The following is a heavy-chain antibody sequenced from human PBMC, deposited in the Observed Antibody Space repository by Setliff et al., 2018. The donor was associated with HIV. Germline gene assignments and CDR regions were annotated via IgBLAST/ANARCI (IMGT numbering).Heavy chain of an antibody. J-gene: IGHJ6*02. CDR1: NGSISSGGYY. CDR2: IYYSGAT. V-gene: IGHV4-31*03. Sequence: KTSETLSLTCTVSNGSISSGGYYWGWIRQHPGKGLEWIGYIYYSGATYYNPSLESRLDISVDTSKNQFSLRLNSVTAADSAVYYCARGSGDVFLIAASSGDVWGQGTTVTVSS. CDR3: ARGSGDVFLIAASSGDV. D-gene: IGHD2-15*01.